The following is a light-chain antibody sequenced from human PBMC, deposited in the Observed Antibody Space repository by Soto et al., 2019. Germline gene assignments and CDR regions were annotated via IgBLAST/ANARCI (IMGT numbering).Light chain of an antibody. Sequence: QSALTQPASVSGSPGQSITISCTGTNSDVGDYNYVSWYQQHPGKAPKLMIHEVSKRPSGVSNRFSGSKSGNTASLTISGLQAEDEADYYCSSYTSSSTPYVFGTGTKLTVL. J-gene: IGLJ1*01. V-gene: IGLV2-14*01. CDR3: SSYTSSSTPYV. CDR1: NSDVGDYNY. CDR2: EVS.